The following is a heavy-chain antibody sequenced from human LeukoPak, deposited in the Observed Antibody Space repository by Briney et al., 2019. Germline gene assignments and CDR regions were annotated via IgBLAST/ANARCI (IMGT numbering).Heavy chain of an antibody. CDR1: GFIFSSYW. CDR3: ARTRDNYYYMDV. V-gene: IGHV3-7*01. D-gene: IGHD2-2*01. Sequence: PGGSLRLSCAASGFIFSSYWMSWVRQAPGKGLEWVANIKQDGSEKYYVDSVKGRFTISRDNAKNSLYLQMNSLRAEDTAVYYCARTRDNYYYMDVWGKGTTVTVSS. CDR2: IKQDGSEK. J-gene: IGHJ6*03.